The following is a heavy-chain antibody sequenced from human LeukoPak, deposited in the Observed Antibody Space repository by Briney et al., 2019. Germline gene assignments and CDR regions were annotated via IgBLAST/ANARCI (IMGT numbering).Heavy chain of an antibody. J-gene: IGHJ1*01. CDR3: ARDLPRYCSSTSCYSLYFQH. CDR1: GGSISSSNW. CDR2: IYHSGST. V-gene: IGHV4-4*02. D-gene: IGHD2-2*01. Sequence: SETLSLTCAVSGGSISSSNWWSWVRQPPGKGLEWIGEIYHSGSTNYNPSLKSRVTISVDKSKNQFSLKLSSVTAADTAVYYCARDLPRYCSSTSCYSLYFQHWGQGTLVTVSS.